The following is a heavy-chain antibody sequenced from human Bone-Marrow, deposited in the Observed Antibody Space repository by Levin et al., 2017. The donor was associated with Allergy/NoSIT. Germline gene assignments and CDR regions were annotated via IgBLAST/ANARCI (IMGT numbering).Heavy chain of an antibody. D-gene: IGHD2-15*01. CDR3: ARSLADLVVVDYDYYMDV. CDR1: GGTFSSYA. CDR2: IIPIFGTA. Sequence: SVKVSCKASGGTFSSYAISWVRQAPGQGLEWMGGIIPIFGTANYAQKFQGRVTITADKSTSTAYMELSSLRSEDTAVYYCARSLADLVVVDYDYYMDVWGKGTTVTVSS. V-gene: IGHV1-69*06. J-gene: IGHJ6*03.